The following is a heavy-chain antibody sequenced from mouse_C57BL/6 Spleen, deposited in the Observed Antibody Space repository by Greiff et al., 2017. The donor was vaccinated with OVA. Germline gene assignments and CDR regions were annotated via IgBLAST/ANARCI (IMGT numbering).Heavy chain of an antibody. Sequence: QVQLQQPGTELVKPGASVKLSCKASGYTFTSYWMHWVKQRPGQGLEWIGNINPSNGGTNYNEKFKSKATLTVDKSSSTAYMQLSSLTSEASAVYYCARETAYYTWFAYWGQGTLVTVSA. V-gene: IGHV1-53*01. D-gene: IGHD2-12*01. CDR3: ARETAYYTWFAY. CDR2: INPSNGGT. CDR1: GYTFTSYW. J-gene: IGHJ3*01.